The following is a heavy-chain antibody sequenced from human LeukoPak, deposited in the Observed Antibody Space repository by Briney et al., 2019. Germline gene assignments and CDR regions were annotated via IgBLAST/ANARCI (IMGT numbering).Heavy chain of an antibody. J-gene: IGHJ4*02. D-gene: IGHD5-18*01. CDR3: ARGTGEGYTYGRYYFDY. CDR1: GYTFTGYY. CDR2: INPNSVGT. V-gene: IGHV1-2*02. Sequence: ASVKVSCKASGYTFTGYYMHWVRQAPGQGLEWMGWINPNSVGTNYAQKFQGRVTMTRDTSISTAYMELSRLRSDDTAVYYCARGTGEGYTYGRYYFDYWGQGTLVTVSS.